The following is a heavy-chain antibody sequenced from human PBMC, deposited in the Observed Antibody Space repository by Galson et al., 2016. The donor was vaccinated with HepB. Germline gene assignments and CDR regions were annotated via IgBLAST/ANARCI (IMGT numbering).Heavy chain of an antibody. CDR2: IHDSGNT. Sequence: SETLSLTCTVSSDPVTSGTYYWRWVRQSPGKGLDWIGYIHDSGNTNYNPSIKSRVTISRDTSKNQFFLELTSVTAADTAVYYCTGDEGFYHGMFIWGQGTTATVSS. CDR1: SDPVTSGTYY. J-gene: IGHJ6*02. V-gene: IGHV4-61*01. CDR3: TGDEGFYHGMFI. D-gene: IGHD2/OR15-2a*01.